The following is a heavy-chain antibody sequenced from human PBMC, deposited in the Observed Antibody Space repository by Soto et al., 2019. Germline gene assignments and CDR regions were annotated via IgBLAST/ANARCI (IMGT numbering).Heavy chain of an antibody. Sequence: GESLKISCKGLGNSFNNWIGWVRQMPGKGLEWVGIIYPGDSDTRYSPSFQGQVTISADKSISTAYLQWSSLKPSDSAMYYCARSRRGAYSSGWYSPSGYYNYGLDVWGQGTKVTVSS. V-gene: IGHV5-51*01. J-gene: IGHJ6*01. CDR1: GNSFNNW. CDR3: ARSRRGAYSSGWYSPSGYYNYGLDV. D-gene: IGHD6-19*01. CDR2: IYPGDSDT.